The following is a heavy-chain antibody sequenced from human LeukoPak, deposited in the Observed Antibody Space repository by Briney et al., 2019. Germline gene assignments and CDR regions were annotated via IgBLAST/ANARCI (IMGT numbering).Heavy chain of an antibody. Sequence: GGSLRLSCAASGFTVGNNYMKWIRQAPGKGLGWVSSISASGGTIYYADSVKGRFTISRDNSKNTLFLQMKSLRVEHTAIYYCAKGANSDTRYYFDYWGQGSLVTVSS. CDR1: GFTVGNNY. D-gene: IGHD1-26*01. CDR2: ISASGGTI. CDR3: AKGANSDTRYYFDY. J-gene: IGHJ4*02. V-gene: IGHV3-23*01.